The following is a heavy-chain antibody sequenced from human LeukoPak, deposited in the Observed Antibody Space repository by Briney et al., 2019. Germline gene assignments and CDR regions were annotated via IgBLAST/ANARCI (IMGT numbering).Heavy chain of an antibody. Sequence: PSETLSLTCTVSGASISSHYWSWIRQPPGGGLEWIGYIHYSGITSYDPSLKSRVTISVDTSKNQFSLDLNSVTTADTAVYYCARVYDYGKFDYWGPGTLITVSS. CDR3: ARVYDYGKFDY. D-gene: IGHD4/OR15-4a*01. CDR2: IHYSGIT. J-gene: IGHJ4*02. CDR1: GASISSHY. V-gene: IGHV4-59*11.